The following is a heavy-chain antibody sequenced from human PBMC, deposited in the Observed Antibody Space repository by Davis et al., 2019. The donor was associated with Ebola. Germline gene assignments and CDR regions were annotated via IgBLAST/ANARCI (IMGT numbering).Heavy chain of an antibody. V-gene: IGHV1-69*13. CDR3: AKDTSNIWFDI. D-gene: IGHD1-26*01. CDR1: GGTFRDYI. J-gene: IGHJ3*02. Sequence: SVKVSCKASGGTFRDYIITWVRQAPGQGLEWMGGIIIMVDTPNYAQRFQGRLTISADESTSTAYMELNSLTSEDTAVYYCAKDTSNIWFDIWGQGTNVTVSS. CDR2: IIIMVDTP.